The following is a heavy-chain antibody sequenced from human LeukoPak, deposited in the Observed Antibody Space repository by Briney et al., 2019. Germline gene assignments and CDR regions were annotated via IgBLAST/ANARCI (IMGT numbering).Heavy chain of an antibody. J-gene: IGHJ4*02. Sequence: GGSLRLSCAASGFTFSNYDMSWVRQAPGKGLEWVSAISGSGGSTYYADSVKGRFTISRDNSKNTLYLQMNSLRAEDTAVYYCAKDQARYYYDSSGLREIDYWGQGTLVTVSS. CDR1: GFTFSNYD. CDR3: AKDQARYYYDSSGLREIDY. CDR2: ISGSGGST. V-gene: IGHV3-23*01. D-gene: IGHD3-22*01.